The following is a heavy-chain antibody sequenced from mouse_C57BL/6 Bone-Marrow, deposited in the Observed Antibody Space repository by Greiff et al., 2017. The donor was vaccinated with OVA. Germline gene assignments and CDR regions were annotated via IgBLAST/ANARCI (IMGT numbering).Heavy chain of an antibody. CDR2: ISDGGSYT. V-gene: IGHV5-4*01. D-gene: IGHD1-1*01. J-gene: IGHJ1*03. CDR1: GFTFSSYA. CDR3: ARDQGYGSSFWYFDV. Sequence: EVKVEESGGGLVKPGGSLKLSCAASGFTFSSYAMSWVRQTPEKRLEWVATISDGGSYTYYPDNVKGRFTISRDNAKNNLYLQMSHLKSEDTAMYYCARDQGYGSSFWYFDVWGTGTTVTVSS.